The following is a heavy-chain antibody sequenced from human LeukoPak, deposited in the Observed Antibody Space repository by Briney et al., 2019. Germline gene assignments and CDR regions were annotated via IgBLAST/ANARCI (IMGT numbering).Heavy chain of an antibody. CDR1: GFTFSSYG. Sequence: GGSLRLSCAASGFTFSSYGMHWVRQAPGKGLEWVAIIWYDGSNKDYADSVKGRFTISRDNAKNTLYVQMNSLRAEDTAVYYCARSGYSGRYPAYFDYWGQGTLVTVSS. CDR3: ARSGYSGRYPAYFDY. V-gene: IGHV3-30*02. CDR2: IWYDGSNK. J-gene: IGHJ4*02. D-gene: IGHD1-26*01.